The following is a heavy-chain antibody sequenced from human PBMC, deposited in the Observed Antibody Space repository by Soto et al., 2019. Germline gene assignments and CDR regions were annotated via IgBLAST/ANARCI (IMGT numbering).Heavy chain of an antibody. J-gene: IGHJ6*02. CDR3: AKVGYCSSTSCYYYYGMDV. CDR2: ISYDGSNK. Sequence: VGSLRLSCAASGFTFSSYGMHWVRQAPGNGLEWVAVISYDGSNKYYADSVKGRFTISRDNSKNTLYLQMNSLRAEDTAVYYCAKVGYCSSTSCYYYYGMDVWGQGTTVTVSS. D-gene: IGHD2-2*01. V-gene: IGHV3-30*18. CDR1: GFTFSSYG.